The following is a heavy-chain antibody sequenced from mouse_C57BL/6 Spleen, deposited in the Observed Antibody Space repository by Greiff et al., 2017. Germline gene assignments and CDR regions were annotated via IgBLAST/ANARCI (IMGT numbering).Heavy chain of an antibody. J-gene: IGHJ4*01. V-gene: IGHV1-55*01. CDR1: GYTFTSYW. CDR2: IYTGGGST. CDR3: ARGTDCYYVSYAIDY. D-gene: IGHD2-3*01. Sequence: QVQLQQPGAELVKPGASVKMSCKASGYTFTSYWITWVKQRPGQGLEWIGDIYTGGGSTNYNEKFKSKATLTVDKSSSTAYMQRSSLTSEDSAVSYCARGTDCYYVSYAIDYWGQGTSVTVSS.